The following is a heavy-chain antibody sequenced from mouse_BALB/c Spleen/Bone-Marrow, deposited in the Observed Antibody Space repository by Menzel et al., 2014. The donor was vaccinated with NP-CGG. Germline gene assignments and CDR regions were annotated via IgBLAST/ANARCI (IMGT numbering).Heavy chain of an antibody. V-gene: IGHV14-3*02. D-gene: IGHD1-1*01. J-gene: IGHJ1*01. CDR2: IDPANGNT. CDR3: ARGYGSSYGTGYFDV. CDR1: GFNIKDTY. Sequence: EVHLVESGAELVKPGASVKLSCTASGFNIKDTYMHWVKQRLEQGLEWIGRIDPANGNTKYGPKFQGKATITADTSSNTAYLQLSSLTSEDTAVYYCARGYGSSYGTGYFDVWGAGTTVTVSS.